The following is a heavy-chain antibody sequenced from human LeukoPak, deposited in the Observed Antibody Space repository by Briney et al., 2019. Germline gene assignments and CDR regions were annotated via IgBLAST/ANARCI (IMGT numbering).Heavy chain of an antibody. CDR1: GYTFSSYV. Sequence: DSVKVSCKAYGYTFSSYVMHWVRQAPGQRLEWMGWINGGNGNTKYSQQFQGRVTISRDTLANTAYMELTSLRSDDTAVYYCARDAFGTSRPTEYWGQGTLVTVSS. CDR3: ARDAFGTSRPTEY. CDR2: INGGNGNT. D-gene: IGHD2-2*01. J-gene: IGHJ4*02. V-gene: IGHV1-3*01.